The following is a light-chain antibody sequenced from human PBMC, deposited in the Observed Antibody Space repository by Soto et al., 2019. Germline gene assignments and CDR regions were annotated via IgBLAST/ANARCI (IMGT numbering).Light chain of an antibody. J-gene: IGLJ1*01. CDR1: SSDVGGYNY. CDR2: DVS. Sequence: QSALTQPRSVSGSPGQSVTISCTGTSSDVGGYNYVSWYQQHPGKAPKLMIYDVSKRPSGVPDRFSGSKSGNPASLTISGLQGEDEGYFYWRLYAGRHRFYVLGTGTKLTVL. CDR3: RLYAGRHRFYV. V-gene: IGLV2-11*01.